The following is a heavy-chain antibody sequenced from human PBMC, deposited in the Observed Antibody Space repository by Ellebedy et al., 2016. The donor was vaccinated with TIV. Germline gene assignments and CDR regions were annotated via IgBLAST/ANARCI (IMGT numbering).Heavy chain of an antibody. V-gene: IGHV3-7*01. CDR2: IKEDGTAK. D-gene: IGHD1-1*01. CDR3: AKDRGWNLVDY. CDR1: GFTFSSYW. Sequence: GGSLRLSXAASGFTFSSYWMIWVRQAPGKGLEWVANIKEDGTAKNYVDSVRGRFTISRDNAKNSLYLQMNDLSAEDTAVYYCAKDRGWNLVDYWGQGTLVTVST. J-gene: IGHJ4*02.